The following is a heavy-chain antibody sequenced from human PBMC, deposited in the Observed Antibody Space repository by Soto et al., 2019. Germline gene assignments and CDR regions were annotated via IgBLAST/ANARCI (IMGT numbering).Heavy chain of an antibody. D-gene: IGHD2-2*01. V-gene: IGHV3-30*03. Sequence: PGGSLRLSCAASGFILSTYGMHWVRQAPGKGLEWVAMISHDGNAQYYVDSVKGRFGVSRDTSKNTLHLHMNSLRSEDTGLYYCARDYGTSNWYNWFHPWGQGTLVPVSS. CDR1: GFILSTYG. CDR2: ISHDGNAQ. CDR3: ARDYGTSNWYNWFHP. J-gene: IGHJ5*02.